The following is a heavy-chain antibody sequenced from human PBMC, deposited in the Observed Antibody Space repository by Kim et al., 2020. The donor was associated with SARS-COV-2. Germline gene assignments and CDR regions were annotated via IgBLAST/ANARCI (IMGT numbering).Heavy chain of an antibody. D-gene: IGHD2-2*02. V-gene: IGHV3-21*01. J-gene: IGHJ5*02. CDR3: ARDSYTEFDP. Sequence: YIYYADSGKGRFTIARDNAKNSLYLQMNSLRAEDTAVYYCARDSYTEFDPWGQGTLVTVSS. CDR2: YI.